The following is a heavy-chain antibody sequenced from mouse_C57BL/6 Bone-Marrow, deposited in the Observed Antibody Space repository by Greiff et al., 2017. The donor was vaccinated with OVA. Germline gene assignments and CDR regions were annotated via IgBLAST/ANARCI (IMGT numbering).Heavy chain of an antibody. J-gene: IGHJ4*01. V-gene: IGHV1-26*01. CDR1: GYTFTDYY. CDR3: ARSSLYGSSSFYDAMDY. CDR2: INPNNGGT. D-gene: IGHD1-1*01. Sequence: VQLQQSGPELVKPGASVKISCKASGYTFTDYYMNWVKQSHGKSLEWIGDINPNNGGTSYNQKFKGKATLTVDKSSSTAYMALRSLTSEDSAVYYCARSSLYGSSSFYDAMDYWGQGTSVTVSA.